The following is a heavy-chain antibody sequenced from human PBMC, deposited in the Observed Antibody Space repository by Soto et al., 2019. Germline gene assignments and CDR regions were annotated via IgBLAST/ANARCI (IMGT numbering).Heavy chain of an antibody. D-gene: IGHD1-26*01. J-gene: IGHJ6*02. CDR1: GYSFTSYW. V-gene: IGHV5-10-1*01. CDR3: ASCKVGAYYYYGMDV. CDR2: IDPSDSYT. Sequence: GESLKISCKGSGYSFTSYWISWVRQMPGKGLEWMGRIDPSDSYTNYSPSFQGHVTISADKSISTAYLQWSSLKASDTAMYYCASCKVGAYYYYGMDVWGQGTTVT.